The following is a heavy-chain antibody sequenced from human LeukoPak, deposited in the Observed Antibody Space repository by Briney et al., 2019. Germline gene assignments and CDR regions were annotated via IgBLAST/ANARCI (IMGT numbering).Heavy chain of an antibody. V-gene: IGHV3-33*01. CDR2: IWYDGSDK. CDR3: ARDRDIKYFDY. CDR1: GFTFRSYG. J-gene: IGHJ4*02. D-gene: IGHD2-15*01. Sequence: GRSLRLSCSASGFTFRSYGMHWVRQAPDKGLEGVAIIWYDGSDKYYADSVKGRFTISRDNSKNTLYLQMNSLRVEDTAVYYCARDRDIKYFDYWGQGTLVTVSS.